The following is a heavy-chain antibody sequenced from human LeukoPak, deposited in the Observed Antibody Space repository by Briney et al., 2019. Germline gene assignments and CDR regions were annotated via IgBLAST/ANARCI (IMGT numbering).Heavy chain of an antibody. J-gene: IGHJ4*02. CDR2: IYGSGST. V-gene: IGHV4-59*08. CDR1: SGSISTHY. Sequence: PSQTLSPTCTVSSGSISTHYWSWIRQPTGKGLEWIGYIYGSGSTHYDPYLRSRVTISEDTSKNQFSLKLTSVTAADTAVYYCARNVGWYSHDSWGQGTLVTVSS. CDR3: ARNVGWYSHDS. D-gene: IGHD6-19*01.